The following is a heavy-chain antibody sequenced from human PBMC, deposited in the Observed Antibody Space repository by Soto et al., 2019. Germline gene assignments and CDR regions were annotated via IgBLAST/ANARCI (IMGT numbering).Heavy chain of an antibody. V-gene: IGHV1-18*04. CDR1: GYTFTSYG. CDR2: ISAYNGNT. CDR3: ARETMTDYYYYGMDV. Sequence: SVKVSCKASGYTFTSYGISWVRQAPGQGLEWMGWISAYNGNTNYAQKLQGRVTMTTDTSTSTAYMELRSLRSDDTAVYYCARETMTDYYYYGMDVWGQGTTVTVSS. J-gene: IGHJ6*02.